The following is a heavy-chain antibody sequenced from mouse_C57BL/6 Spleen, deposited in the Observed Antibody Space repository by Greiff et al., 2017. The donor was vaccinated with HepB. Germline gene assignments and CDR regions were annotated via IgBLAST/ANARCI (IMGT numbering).Heavy chain of an antibody. J-gene: IGHJ3*01. CDR1: GYTFTDYE. Sequence: VKLMESGAELVRPGASVTLSCKASGYTFTDYEMHWVKQTPVHGLEWIGAIDPETGGTAYNQKFKGKAILTADKSSSTAYMELRSLTSEDSAVYYCTFFAYWGQGTLVTVSA. V-gene: IGHV1-15*01. CDR2: IDPETGGT. CDR3: TFFAY.